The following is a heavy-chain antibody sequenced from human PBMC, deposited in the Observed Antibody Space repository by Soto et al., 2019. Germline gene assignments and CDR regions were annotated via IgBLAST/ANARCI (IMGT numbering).Heavy chain of an antibody. CDR2: ISAYNGNT. J-gene: IGHJ6*02. D-gene: IGHD6-13*01. CDR1: GYTFTSYG. Sequence: QVQLVQSGAEVKKPGASVKVSCKASGYTFTSYGISWVRQAPGQGLEWMGWISAYNGNTNYAQKLRGRVTMTTDTSTSTAYMELRSLRSDDTAVYYCARGAAAAGTVNYYYYYGMDVWGQGTTVTVSS. V-gene: IGHV1-18*04. CDR3: ARGAAAAGTVNYYYYYGMDV.